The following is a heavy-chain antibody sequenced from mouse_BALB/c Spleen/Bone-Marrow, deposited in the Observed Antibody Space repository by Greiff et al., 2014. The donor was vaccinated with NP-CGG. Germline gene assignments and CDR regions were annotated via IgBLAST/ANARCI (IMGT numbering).Heavy chain of an antibody. J-gene: IGHJ4*01. Sequence: EVMLVESGGGLVQPGGSRKLSCAASGFTFSSFGMHWVCQAPEKGLEWVAYISGGSSTIYYADTVKGRFTISRDNPKNTLFLQMTSLRSEDTAMYYCARGVYGYVKYAMDYWGQGTSVTVSS. D-gene: IGHD1-2*01. V-gene: IGHV5-17*02. CDR1: GFTFSSFG. CDR2: ISGGSSTI. CDR3: ARGVYGYVKYAMDY.